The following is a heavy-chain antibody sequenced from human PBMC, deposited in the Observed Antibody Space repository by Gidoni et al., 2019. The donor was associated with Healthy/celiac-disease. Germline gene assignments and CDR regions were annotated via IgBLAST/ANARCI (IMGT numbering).Heavy chain of an antibody. Sequence: EVQLVESGGGLVQPGGSLRLSCAASGFPFRSYEMNWVRQAPGKGLEWVSYISSSGSTIYYADSVKGRFTISRDNAKNSLYLQMNSLRAEDTAVYYCARSLIVVPAATQPNDAFDIWGQGTMVTVSS. D-gene: IGHD2-2*01. CDR2: ISSSGSTI. CDR1: GFPFRSYE. CDR3: ARSLIVVPAATQPNDAFDI. J-gene: IGHJ3*02. V-gene: IGHV3-48*03.